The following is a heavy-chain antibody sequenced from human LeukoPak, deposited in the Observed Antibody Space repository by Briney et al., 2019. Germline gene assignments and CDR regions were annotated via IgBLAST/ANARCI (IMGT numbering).Heavy chain of an antibody. V-gene: IGHV5-51*01. J-gene: IGHJ4*02. CDR3: ARHVDIGGLLDY. CDR2: IYPGDSER. D-gene: IGHD2-2*03. Sequence: GESLQISCKGSGSHFTSDWIAWGRPLPGKGLEGMGIIYPGDSERRYSPPFQGQVTFSVDKSTNTAFLQWSSLKASDTAMYFCARHVDIGGLLDYWGQGTLVTVSS. CDR1: GSHFTSDW.